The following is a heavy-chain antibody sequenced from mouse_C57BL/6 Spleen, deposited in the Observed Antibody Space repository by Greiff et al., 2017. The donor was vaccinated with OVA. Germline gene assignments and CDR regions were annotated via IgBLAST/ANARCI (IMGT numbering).Heavy chain of an antibody. Sequence: QVQLKQSGAELVKPGASVKISCKASGYAFSSYWMNWVKQRPGKGLEWIGQIYPGDGDTNYNGKFKGKATLTADKSSSTAYMQLSSLTSEDSAVYFCARSRTGYSNYWYFDVWGTGTTVTVSS. CDR1: GYAFSSYW. D-gene: IGHD2-5*01. CDR2: IYPGDGDT. CDR3: ARSRTGYSNYWYFDV. V-gene: IGHV1-80*01. J-gene: IGHJ1*03.